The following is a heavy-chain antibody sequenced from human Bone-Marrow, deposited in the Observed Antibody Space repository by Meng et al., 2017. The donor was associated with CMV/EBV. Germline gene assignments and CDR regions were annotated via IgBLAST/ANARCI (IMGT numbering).Heavy chain of an antibody. J-gene: IGHJ4*02. D-gene: IGHD2-2*01. CDR2: IWYDGSNK. V-gene: IGHV3-33*06. CDR3: AKGRDLGYCSSTSCYFDY. CDR1: GFTFSSYG. Sequence: GESLKISCAASGFTFSSYGMHWVRQAPGKGLEWVAVIWYDGSNKYYADSVKGRFTISRDNSKNTLYLQMNSLRAEDTAVYYCAKGRDLGYCSSTSCYFDYWGQGTRVTVSS.